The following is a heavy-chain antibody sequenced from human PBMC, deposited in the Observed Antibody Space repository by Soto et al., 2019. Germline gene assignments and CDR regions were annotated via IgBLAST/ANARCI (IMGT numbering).Heavy chain of an antibody. J-gene: IGHJ6*02. D-gene: IGHD3-3*01. Sequence: EVQLVQSGAEVKKPGESLKISCKGSGYSFTSYWIGWVRQMPGKGLEWMGIIYPGDSDTRYSPSFQGQVTNSADKPISTAYLQWSSLKASDTARYYCARPSGYSGYAMDVWGQGTTVTVSS. CDR2: IYPGDSDT. CDR1: GYSFTSYW. CDR3: ARPSGYSGYAMDV. V-gene: IGHV5-51*01.